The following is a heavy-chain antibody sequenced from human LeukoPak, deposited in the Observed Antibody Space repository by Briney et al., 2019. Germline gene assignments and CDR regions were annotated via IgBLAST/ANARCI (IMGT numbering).Heavy chain of an antibody. CDR3: AKDRGPTTYYYDSSGYYWD. CDR2: IWCDGSNK. CDR1: GFTFSSYG. D-gene: IGHD3-22*01. J-gene: IGHJ4*02. V-gene: IGHV3-33*06. Sequence: GRSLRLSCAASGFTFSSYGMHWVRQAPGKGLEWVAIIWCDGSNKYYADSVKGRFTISRDNSKNTLYLQMNSLRAEDTAVYYCAKDRGPTTYYYDSSGYYWDWGQGTLVTVSS.